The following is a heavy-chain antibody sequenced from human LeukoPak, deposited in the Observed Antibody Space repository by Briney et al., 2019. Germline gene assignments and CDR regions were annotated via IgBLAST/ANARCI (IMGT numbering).Heavy chain of an antibody. V-gene: IGHV1-69*05. CDR1: GGTSSSYS. Sequence: SVKVSCKGSGGTSSSYSISWVRQAPGQGLEWMGGIIPAFGTAHYAQKFQGRVTFTTDESTTTAYMELRSLRSEDTAVYYCASEGNYDSSGYSRYNYYYMDVWAKGTAVTVSS. CDR3: ASEGNYDSSGYSRYNYYYMDV. J-gene: IGHJ6*03. D-gene: IGHD3-22*01. CDR2: IIPAFGTA.